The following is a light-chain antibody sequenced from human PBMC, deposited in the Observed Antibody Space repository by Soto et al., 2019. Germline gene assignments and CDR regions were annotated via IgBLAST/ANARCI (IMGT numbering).Light chain of an antibody. Sequence: ETVLTQSPATLSLSPGERATLSCRASQSVSIYLAWYQQKPGQAPRLLIYDASKRAPGVPARFSGSGSGTDFSLTISSLEPEDFGVYYCQQRSDWVFGPGTRWIS. CDR3: QQRSDWV. CDR1: QSVSIY. J-gene: IGKJ3*01. V-gene: IGKV3-11*01. CDR2: DAS.